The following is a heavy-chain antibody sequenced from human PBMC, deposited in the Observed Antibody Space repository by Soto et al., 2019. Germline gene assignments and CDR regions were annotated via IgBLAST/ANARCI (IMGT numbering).Heavy chain of an antibody. CDR2: IYYNGST. D-gene: IGHD1-26*01. CDR1: GASLSSSYYF. Sequence: SETLSLTCSVSGASLSSSYYFWGWIRQPPGKGLEWIGTIYYNGSTYYGPSLKSRVTISLDTPNSQFSLKLTSVTAADTAVYYCTGRTKKIILGGDIAYWGQGTPVTVYS. V-gene: IGHV4-39*01. CDR3: TGRTKKIILGGDIAY. J-gene: IGHJ4*02.